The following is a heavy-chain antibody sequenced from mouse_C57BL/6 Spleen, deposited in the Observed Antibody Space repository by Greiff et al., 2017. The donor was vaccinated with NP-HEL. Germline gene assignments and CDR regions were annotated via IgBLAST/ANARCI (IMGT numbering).Heavy chain of an antibody. CDR2: VKPWNGGT. V-gene: IGHV1-53*01. D-gene: IGHD2-3*01. CDR3: SGLYVEDGYYFDY. Sequence: QVQLQQSGTELVKPGASVKLSCKASGYTFTSYWMDWVKQRPGQGLEWVGNVKPWNGGTNYNEKVKSKGTLTVDESSSTAYMQLSSLTSEDSAVYYCSGLYVEDGYYFDYWGQGTTLTVSS. J-gene: IGHJ2*01. CDR1: GYTFTSYW.